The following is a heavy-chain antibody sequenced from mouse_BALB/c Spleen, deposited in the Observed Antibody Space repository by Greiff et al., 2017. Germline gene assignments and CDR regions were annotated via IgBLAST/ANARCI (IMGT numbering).Heavy chain of an antibody. CDR3: ARSVTTASFAY. CDR1: GYTFTSYW. D-gene: IGHD1-1*01. CDR2: INPSTGYT. J-gene: IGHJ3*01. V-gene: IGHV1-7*01. Sequence: VQLQQSGAELAKPGASVKMSCKASGYTFTSYWMHWVKQRPGQGLEWIGYINPSTGYTEYNQKFKDKATLTADKSSSTAYMQLSSLTSEDSAVYYCARSVTTASFAYWGQGTLVTVSA.